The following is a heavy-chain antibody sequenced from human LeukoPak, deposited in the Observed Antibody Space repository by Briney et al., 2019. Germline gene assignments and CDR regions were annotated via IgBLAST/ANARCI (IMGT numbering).Heavy chain of an antibody. V-gene: IGHV1-18*01. CDR1: GGTFSSYA. J-gene: IGHJ4*02. CDR2: ISAYNGNT. Sequence: ASVKVSCKASGGTFSSYAISWVRQAPGQGLEWMGWISAYNGNTNYAQKLQGRVTMTTDTSTSTAYMELRSLRSDDTAVYYCARHLGYDSSGYLDYWGQGTLVTVSS. D-gene: IGHD3-22*01. CDR3: ARHLGYDSSGYLDY.